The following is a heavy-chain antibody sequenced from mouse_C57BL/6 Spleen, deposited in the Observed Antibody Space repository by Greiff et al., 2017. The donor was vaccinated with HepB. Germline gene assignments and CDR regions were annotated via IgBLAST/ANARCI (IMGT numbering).Heavy chain of an antibody. CDR3: ARKGDGYYFAY. CDR1: GYTFTSYW. V-gene: IGHV1-64*01. J-gene: IGHJ3*01. D-gene: IGHD2-3*01. CDR2: IHPNSGST. Sequence: QVHVKQPGAELVKPGASVKLSCKASGYTFTSYWMHWVKQRPGQGLEWIGMIHPNSGSTNYNEKFKSKATLTVDKSSSTAYMQLSSLTSEDSAVYYCARKGDGYYFAYWGQGTLVTVSA.